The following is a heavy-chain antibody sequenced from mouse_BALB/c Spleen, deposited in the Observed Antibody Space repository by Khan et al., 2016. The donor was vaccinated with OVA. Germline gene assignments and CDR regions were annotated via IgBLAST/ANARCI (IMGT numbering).Heavy chain of an antibody. D-gene: IGHD1-2*01. J-gene: IGHJ4*01. V-gene: IGHV2-9*02. Sequence: QVQLKESGPGLVAPSQNLSITCTVSGFSLTSYGVHWVRQPPGKGLDWLGVIWAGGSTSYNSALMSRLSISKDISKSHVFLEMSSLQTDDTAMYYCAREPPIYYYGYRTMDNWGQGTSVTVSS. CDR2: IWAGGST. CDR1: GFSLTSYG. CDR3: AREPPIYYYGYRTMDN.